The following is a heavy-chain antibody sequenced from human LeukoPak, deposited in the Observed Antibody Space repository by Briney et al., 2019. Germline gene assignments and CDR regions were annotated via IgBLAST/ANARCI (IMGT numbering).Heavy chain of an antibody. CDR2: INHNGNVN. Sequence: GGSLRLSCAASGFTFSSYWMNWARQAPGKGLEWVASINHNGNVNYYVDSVKGRFTISRDNSKNTLYLQMNSLRAEDTAVYYCARGPGVVAAYFDYWGQGTLVTVSS. V-gene: IGHV3-7*01. CDR1: GFTFSSYW. J-gene: IGHJ4*02. CDR3: ARGPGVVAAYFDY. D-gene: IGHD2-15*01.